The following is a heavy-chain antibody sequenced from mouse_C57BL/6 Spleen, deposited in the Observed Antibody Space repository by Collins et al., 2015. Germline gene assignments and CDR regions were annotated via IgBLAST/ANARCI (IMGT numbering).Heavy chain of an antibody. CDR1: GYALSSSW. Sequence: QVQLQQSGPELVKPGASVKISCKASGYALSSSWMNWVKQRPGQGLEWIGRIYPGDGDTNYNGKFKGKATLTADKSSSTAYMQLSSLTSVDSAVYFCARHYYGSTVFDYWGQGTTLTVSS. V-gene: IGHV1-82*01. J-gene: IGHJ2*01. CDR3: ARHYYGSTVFDY. CDR2: IYPGDGDT. D-gene: IGHD1-1*01.